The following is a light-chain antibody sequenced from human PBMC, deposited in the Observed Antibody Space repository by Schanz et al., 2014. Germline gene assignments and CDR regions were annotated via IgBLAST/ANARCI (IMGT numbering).Light chain of an antibody. V-gene: IGLV2-8*01. CDR2: EVT. CDR1: SSDVGGYNY. Sequence: QSALTQPPSASGSPGQSVTISCTGTSSDVGGYNYVSWYQQHPGKAPKLMIYEVTKRPSGVPDRFSGSKSGTTASLTVSGLQADDEADYYCTSYAGSNSWVFGGGTKLTVL. J-gene: IGLJ3*02. CDR3: TSYAGSNSWV.